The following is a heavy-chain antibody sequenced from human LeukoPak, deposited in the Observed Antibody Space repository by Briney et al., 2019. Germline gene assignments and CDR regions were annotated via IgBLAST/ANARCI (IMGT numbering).Heavy chain of an antibody. V-gene: IGHV4-34*01. D-gene: IGHD3-3*01. CDR3: ARGGDCWSGYYYRGYFDY. J-gene: IGHJ4*02. Sequence: SETLSLTCAVYGGSFSGYYWSWIRQPPGKGLEWIGEINHSGSTNYNPSLKSRVTISVDTSKNQFSLKLSSVTAADTAVYYCARGGDCWSGYYYRGYFDYWGQGTLVTVSS. CDR2: INHSGST. CDR1: GGSFSGYY.